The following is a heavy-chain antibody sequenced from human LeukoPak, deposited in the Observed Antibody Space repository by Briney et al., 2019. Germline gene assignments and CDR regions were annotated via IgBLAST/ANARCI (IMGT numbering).Heavy chain of an antibody. D-gene: IGHD6-19*01. CDR2: IHAGNGHT. J-gene: IGHJ4*02. CDR3: ARVVRYSSGPLTDLLPYYFDY. CDR1: GYTFTSYA. Sequence: ASVKVSCKASGYTFTSYAIHWVRQAPGQRLEWMGWIHAGNGHTKYSHEFQGRVTITRDTSASTAYMELSSLRSEDMAVYYCARVVRYSSGPLTDLLPYYFDYWGQGTLVTVFS. V-gene: IGHV1-3*03.